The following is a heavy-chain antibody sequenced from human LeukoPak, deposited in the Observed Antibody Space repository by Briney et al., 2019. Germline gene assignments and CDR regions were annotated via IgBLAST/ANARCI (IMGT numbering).Heavy chain of an antibody. CDR2: ISHDGSNK. J-gene: IGHJ4*02. CDR3: AKPTYGEEIYDY. CDR1: GFTFSGYG. Sequence: PGRSLRLSCAASGFTFSGYGMHWVRQAPGKGLEWVAFISHDGSNKYYADSVKGRFTISRDNSKNTLLLQMNSLRAEDTAVYYCAKPTYGEEIYDYWGQGTLVTVSS. V-gene: IGHV3-30*18. D-gene: IGHD3-3*01.